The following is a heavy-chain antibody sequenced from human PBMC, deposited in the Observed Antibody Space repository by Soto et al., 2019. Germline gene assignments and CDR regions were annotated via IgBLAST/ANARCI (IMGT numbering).Heavy chain of an antibody. J-gene: IGHJ4*02. CDR2: ISAYNGNT. D-gene: IGHD6-19*01. Sequence: GASVKVSCKASGFTFSSHGFYWVRQAPGQGLEWMGWISAYNGNTNYAQKLQGRVTMTTDSSTSTAYMELWSLRSDDTAVYYCSRAAYGSGWPWDPPDYRGQGTLLTVSS. V-gene: IGHV1-18*01. CDR3: SRAAYGSGWPWDPPDY. CDR1: GFTFSSHG.